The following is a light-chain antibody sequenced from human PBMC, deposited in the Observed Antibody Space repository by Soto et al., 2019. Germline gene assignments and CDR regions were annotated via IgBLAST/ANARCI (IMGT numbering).Light chain of an antibody. Sequence: DIQMTQSPSTLSASVGDRVTITCRARQSISSWLAWYQHKPGKAHKLLIYDDSSLESGVPSRFSGSGSGTEVTLTLSSLQPDDFATYYCQQYNSIGDTFGQGTKLESK. CDR1: QSISSW. J-gene: IGKJ2*01. V-gene: IGKV1-5*01. CDR3: QQYNSIGDT. CDR2: DDS.